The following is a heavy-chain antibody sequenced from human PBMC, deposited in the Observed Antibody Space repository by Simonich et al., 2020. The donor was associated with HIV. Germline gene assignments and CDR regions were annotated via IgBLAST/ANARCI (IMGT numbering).Heavy chain of an antibody. CDR3: AFLRWDYWYFDL. D-gene: IGHD1-26*01. Sequence: DVQLLESGGALVQPGGSLRLSCAASGFTFSSYAMSWVRQAPGKGGEWVSAIRGRGGSTYDADAVKGRFTISRDNSKTTLYLQMNSLRAEDTAVYYCAFLRWDYWYFDLWGRGTLVTVSS. J-gene: IGHJ2*01. CDR1: GFTFSSYA. V-gene: IGHV3-23*01. CDR2: IRGRGGST.